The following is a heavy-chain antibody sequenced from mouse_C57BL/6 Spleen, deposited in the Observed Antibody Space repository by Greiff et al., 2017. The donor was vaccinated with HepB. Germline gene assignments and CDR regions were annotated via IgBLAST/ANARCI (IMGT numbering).Heavy chain of an antibody. CDR3: ARLDPIYDGYTSYAMDY. CDR1: GFTFTDYY. D-gene: IGHD2-3*01. J-gene: IGHJ4*01. Sequence: EVKLMESGGGLVQPGGSLSLSCAASGFTFTDYYMSWVRQPPGKALEWLGFIRNKANGYTTEYSASVKGRFTISRDNSQSILYLQMNAVSAEDSATYYCARLDPIYDGYTSYAMDYWGQGTSVTVSS. CDR2: IRNKANGYTT. V-gene: IGHV7-3*01.